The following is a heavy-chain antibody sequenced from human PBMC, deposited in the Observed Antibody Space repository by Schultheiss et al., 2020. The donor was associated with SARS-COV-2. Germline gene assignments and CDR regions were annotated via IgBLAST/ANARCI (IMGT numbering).Heavy chain of an antibody. V-gene: IGHV4-59*01. J-gene: IGHJ4*02. Sequence: SETLSLTCTVSGGSISSYYWSWIRQPPGKGLEWIGYIYYSGSTNYNPSLKSRVTISVDTSKRQFSLKLSSVTAADTAMYYCARDRSWMIDYWGQGTLVTVSS. CDR2: IYYSGST. CDR1: GGSISSYY. CDR3: ARDRSWMIDY. D-gene: IGHD1-1*01.